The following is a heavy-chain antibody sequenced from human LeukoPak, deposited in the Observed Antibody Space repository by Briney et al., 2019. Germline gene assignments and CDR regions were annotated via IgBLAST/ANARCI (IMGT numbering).Heavy chain of an antibody. CDR2: IREDGTEK. D-gene: IGHD1-26*01. CDR3: ARGRGSDY. CDR1: GFTFRAYW. Sequence: GGSLRLSRAASGFTFRAYWMTWVRQAPGKGLEGVANIREDGTEKNYVDSVRGRFTISRDNVKKSLYLEMNSLRVEDTAVYYCARGRGSDYWGQGTQVTVSS. V-gene: IGHV3-7*01. J-gene: IGHJ4*02.